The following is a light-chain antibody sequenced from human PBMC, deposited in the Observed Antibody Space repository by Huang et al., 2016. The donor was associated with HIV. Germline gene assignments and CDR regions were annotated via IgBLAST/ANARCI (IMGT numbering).Light chain of an antibody. CDR2: DAS. CDR3: QQYTNWPRGT. J-gene: IGKJ1*01. Sequence: EIVMTQSPDTLSMSPGKRVSLSCRASQSVTNNLAWYQQRPGQPPRLVVYDASTRAPGSPTRFRGSGSGTEFTLTISSLQSEDVGIYYCQQYTNWPRGTFGQGTRVEIK. CDR1: QSVTNN. V-gene: IGKV3-15*01.